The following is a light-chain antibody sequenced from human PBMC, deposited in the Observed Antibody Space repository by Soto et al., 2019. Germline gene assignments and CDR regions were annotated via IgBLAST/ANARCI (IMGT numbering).Light chain of an antibody. CDR2: EVT. CDR1: SSDVGAYNY. J-gene: IGLJ1*01. Sequence: QSVLSQPSAVSGSPGHSITISCTGTSSDVGAYNYVSWYQHHPGKVPKLLIYEVTNRPSGVSDRFSGSKSGNKASLTISGLQAEDEADYSCSSKRDSSTLFAFGTGTKVTVL. CDR3: SSKRDSSTLFA. V-gene: IGLV2-14*01.